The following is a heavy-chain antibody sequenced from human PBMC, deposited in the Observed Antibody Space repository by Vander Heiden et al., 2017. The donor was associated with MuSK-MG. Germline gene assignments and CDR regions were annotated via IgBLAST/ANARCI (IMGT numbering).Heavy chain of an antibody. J-gene: IGHJ4*02. CDR3: ARVRGGLFEY. CDR2: TYYRSKWYN. D-gene: IGHD3-10*01. Sequence: HLQQSGPGLVKPSQTLSLTCAISGDSVSSDSVTWNWIRQSPSRGLEWLGRTYYRSKWYNDYTVSVKSRITINPDTSKNQFSLQLNSVTPDDTAVYYCARVRGGLFEYWGQGTLVIVSS. CDR1: GDSVSSDSVT. V-gene: IGHV6-1*01.